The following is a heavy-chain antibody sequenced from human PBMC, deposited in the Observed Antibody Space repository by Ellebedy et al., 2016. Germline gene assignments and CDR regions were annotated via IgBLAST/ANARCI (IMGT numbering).Heavy chain of an antibody. D-gene: IGHD2-2*01. CDR1: GFTFSSYS. V-gene: IGHV3-21*01. CDR3: AREIVLVPAAIVSDLTTRYFYYNGMDV. Sequence: GGSLRLSCAASGFTFSSYSMNWVRQAPGKGLEWVSCISSSSSYIYYADSMKGRITISRDNAKQSLYLQMNSLRAEDTAVYYCAREIVLVPAAIVSDLTTRYFYYNGMDVWGQGTTVTVSS. CDR2: ISSSSSYI. J-gene: IGHJ6*02.